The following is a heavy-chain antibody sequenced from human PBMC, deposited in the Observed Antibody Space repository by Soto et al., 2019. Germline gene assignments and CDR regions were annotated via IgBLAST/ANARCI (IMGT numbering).Heavy chain of an antibody. CDR2: ISYDGSNK. V-gene: IGHV3-30*18. J-gene: IGHJ4*02. CDR1: GFTFSSYG. CDR3: AKELWRYDSSGYYFDY. Sequence: QVQLVESGGGVVQPGRSLRLSCAASGFTFSSYGMHWVRQAPGKGLEWVAVISYDGSNKYYADSVKGRFTISRDNSKNTLYLQMNSLRAEDTAVYYGAKELWRYDSSGYYFDYWGQGTLVTVSS. D-gene: IGHD3-22*01.